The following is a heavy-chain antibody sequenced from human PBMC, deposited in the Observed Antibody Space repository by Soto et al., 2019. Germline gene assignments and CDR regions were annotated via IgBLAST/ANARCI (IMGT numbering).Heavy chain of an antibody. V-gene: IGHV1-69*06. CDR3: AREMVTETTWGYFDN. J-gene: IGHJ4*02. Sequence: QVRLVQSGAEVKKPGSSVKVSCKASGGTFNSDALTWVRQAPGQGLEWMGGIIPMLETTNYAQGFQGRITITADKSTTTVYMELSSLRSEETAVYYCAREMVTETTWGYFDNWGQGTLVTVTS. D-gene: IGHD2-21*02. CDR2: IIPMLETT. CDR1: GGTFNSDA.